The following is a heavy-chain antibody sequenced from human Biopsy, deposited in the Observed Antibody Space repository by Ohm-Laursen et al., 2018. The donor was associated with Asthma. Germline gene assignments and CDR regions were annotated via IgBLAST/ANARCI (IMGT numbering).Heavy chain of an antibody. CDR1: GGSISSHY. V-gene: IGHV4-59*11. J-gene: IGHJ4*02. D-gene: IGHD1-26*01. CDR2: MYSSGST. CDR3: ARGSSGGSYYTSLGY. Sequence: TLTLTCAVSGGSISSHYWSWIRQPPGRVLEWIGYMYSSGSTNYNPSLKSRVTISVDTSKNQFSLKLSSVTAADTAVYYCARGSSGGSYYTSLGYWGQGTLVTVSS.